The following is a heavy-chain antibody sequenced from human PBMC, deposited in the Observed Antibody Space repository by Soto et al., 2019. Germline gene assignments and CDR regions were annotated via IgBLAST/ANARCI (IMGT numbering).Heavy chain of an antibody. Sequence: SLRLSCAASGFTFSSYAMSWVRQAPGKGLEWVSAISGSGGSTYYADSVKGRFTISRDNSKNTLYLQMNSLRAEDTAVYYCAKEGRGLHGPKNAFDIWGQGTMVTVSS. CDR1: GFTFSSYA. V-gene: IGHV3-23*01. D-gene: IGHD3-10*01. J-gene: IGHJ3*02. CDR3: AKEGRGLHGPKNAFDI. CDR2: ISGSGGST.